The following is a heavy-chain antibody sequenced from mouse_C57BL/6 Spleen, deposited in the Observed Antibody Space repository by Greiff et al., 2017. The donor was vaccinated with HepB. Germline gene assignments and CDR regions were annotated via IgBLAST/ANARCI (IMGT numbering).Heavy chain of an antibody. V-gene: IGHV14-3*01. D-gene: IGHD1-1*01. CDR3: ASHYYGSPYAMDY. CDR1: GFNIKNPY. CDR2: IDPANGNT. J-gene: IGHJ4*01. Sequence: EVQLQQSVAELVRPGASVKLSCTASGFNIKNPYMHWVKQRPEQGLEWIGRIDPANGNTKYAPKFQGKATITADTSSNTAYLQLSSLTSEDTAIYYCASHYYGSPYAMDYWGQGTSVTVSS.